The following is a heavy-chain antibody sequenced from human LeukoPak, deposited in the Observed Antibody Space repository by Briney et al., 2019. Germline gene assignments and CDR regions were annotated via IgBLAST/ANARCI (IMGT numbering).Heavy chain of an antibody. CDR3: ARVGRYYDFWSGYYENFDY. J-gene: IGHJ4*02. D-gene: IGHD3-3*01. CDR1: GFTFSSYS. V-gene: IGHV3-48*02. Sequence: GGSLRLSCAASGFTFSSYSMNWVRQAPGKGLEWVSYFSSSSSTIYYADSVKGRFTISRDNAKNSLYLQMNSLRDEDTAVYYCARVGRYYDFWSGYYENFDYWGQGTLVTVSS. CDR2: FSSSSSTI.